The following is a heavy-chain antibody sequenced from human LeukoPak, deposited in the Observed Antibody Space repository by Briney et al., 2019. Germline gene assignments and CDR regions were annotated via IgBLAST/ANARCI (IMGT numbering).Heavy chain of an antibody. CDR3: ARTPISGVGY. D-gene: IGHD5-12*01. Sequence: PGGSLRLSCAASGFTFSSYWMNWVRQAPGKGLEWVVNIKQDGSEKYYVDSVKGRFTISRDNAKNSLFLQMNNVRTEDTAVYYCARTPISGVGYWGQGTLVTVSS. CDR1: GFTFSSYW. V-gene: IGHV3-7*01. J-gene: IGHJ4*02. CDR2: IKQDGSEK.